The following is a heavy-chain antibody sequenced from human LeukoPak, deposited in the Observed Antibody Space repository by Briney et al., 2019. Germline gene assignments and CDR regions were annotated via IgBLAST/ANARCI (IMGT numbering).Heavy chain of an antibody. D-gene: IGHD3-22*01. V-gene: IGHV3-23*01. J-gene: IGHJ4*02. CDR3: AKLDRYYDSSGYFDY. CDR2: ISGSGGST. Sequence: GGSLRLSCAASRFTFSSYAMHWVRQAPGKGLEWVSAISGSGGSTYYADSVKGRFTISRDNSKNTLYLQMNSLRAEDAAVYYCAKLDRYYDSSGYFDYWGQGTLVTVSS. CDR1: RFTFSSYA.